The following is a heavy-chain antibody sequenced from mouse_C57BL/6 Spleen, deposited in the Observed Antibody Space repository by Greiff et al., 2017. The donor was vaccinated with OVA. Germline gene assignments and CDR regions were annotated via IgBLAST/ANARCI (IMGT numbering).Heavy chain of an antibody. CDR3: APSDNFDY. CDR1: GYTFTSYR. Sequence: QVQLQQPGAELVKPGASVTLSCKASGYTFTSYRMHWVKQRPGQGLEWIGMIYPNSGRNNYNEKFKSKATLTVDKYTSTAYMQLSSLTSEGSAVYYSAPSDNFDYWGQGTSLTVSS. J-gene: IGHJ2*02. V-gene: IGHV1-64*01. CDR2: IYPNSGRN.